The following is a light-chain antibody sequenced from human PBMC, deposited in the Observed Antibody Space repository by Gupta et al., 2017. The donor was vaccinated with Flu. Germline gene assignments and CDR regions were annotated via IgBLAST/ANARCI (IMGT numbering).Light chain of an antibody. Sequence: QSVLTHPPSVSGAPGQRVTISCTGSSSNIGAPYDVHWYQQLPGTAPKLLIYDNTYRPSGVPDRFSGSKSGTSASLAITGLQADDEAHYYCQSYDNSLSGSWVFGGGTKLTVL. CDR1: SSNIGAPYD. J-gene: IGLJ3*02. CDR3: QSYDNSLSGSWV. V-gene: IGLV1-40*01. CDR2: DNT.